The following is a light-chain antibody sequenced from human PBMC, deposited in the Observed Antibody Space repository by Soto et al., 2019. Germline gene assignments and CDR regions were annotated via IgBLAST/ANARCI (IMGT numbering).Light chain of an antibody. CDR2: GAS. V-gene: IGKV3-20*01. CDR1: QSVSSSY. CDR3: QQYGSSTT. Sequence: EIVLTQSPGTLSLSPGERATLSCRASQSVSSSYLAWYQQKPGQAPRLLIYGASSRATGIPDRFSGSGSGTEFTLTISRLEPEEFAVYYCQQYGSSTTFGQETKVAIK. J-gene: IGKJ1*01.